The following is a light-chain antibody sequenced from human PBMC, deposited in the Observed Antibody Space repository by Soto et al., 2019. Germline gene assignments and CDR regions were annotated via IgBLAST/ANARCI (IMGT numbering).Light chain of an antibody. V-gene: IGKV1-39*01. CDR3: QQTYTTPEIT. Sequence: DIPMTQSPSSLSASVGDRVTITCRASQSISISLNWYQLKPGKAPNLLMYGASYLKSGVPTRFSGSGSGTDFTLTISSPQPEDFVTYYCQQTYTTPEITFGQGTRLDIK. CDR1: QSISIS. J-gene: IGKJ5*01. CDR2: GAS.